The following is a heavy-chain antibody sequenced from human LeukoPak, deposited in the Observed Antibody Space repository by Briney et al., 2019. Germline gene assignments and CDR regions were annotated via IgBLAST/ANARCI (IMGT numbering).Heavy chain of an antibody. J-gene: IGHJ3*02. CDR1: GFTSSSYG. CDR2: ISYDGSNK. CDR3: ATDAFDI. V-gene: IGHV3-30*03. Sequence: GRSLRLPCAASGFTSSSYGMHWVRQAPGKGLEWVAVISYDGSNKYYADSVKGRFTISRDNSKNTLYLQMNSLRAEDTAVYYCATDAFDIWGQGTMVTVSS.